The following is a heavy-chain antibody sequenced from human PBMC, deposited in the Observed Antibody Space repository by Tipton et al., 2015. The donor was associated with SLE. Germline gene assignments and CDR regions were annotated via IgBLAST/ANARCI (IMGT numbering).Heavy chain of an antibody. CDR1: GGSISSHY. J-gene: IGHJ4*01. V-gene: IGHV4-59*11. Sequence: TLSLTCAVSGGSISSHYWSWIRQPPGKGLEWIGYIDDSGNTDYTPSLKSRVTISADTSKDEFALKLSSVTAADTAVYFCAGGGYGDYFDYWGHGTLVTVAS. D-gene: IGHD5-12*01. CDR3: AGGGYGDYFDY. CDR2: IDDSGNT.